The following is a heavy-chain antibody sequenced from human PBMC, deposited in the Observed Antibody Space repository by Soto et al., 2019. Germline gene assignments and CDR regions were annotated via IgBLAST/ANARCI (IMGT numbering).Heavy chain of an antibody. D-gene: IGHD3-3*01. CDR1: GGSFSGYY. Sequence: SETLSLTCAVYGGSFSGYYWSWIRQPPGKGLEWIGEINHSGSTNYNPSLKSRVTISVDTSKNQFSLKLSSVTAADTAVYYCARGHTLDVLRFLEWPPRPTLNWFDPWGQGTLVTVSS. J-gene: IGHJ5*02. CDR2: INHSGST. V-gene: IGHV4-34*01. CDR3: ARGHTLDVLRFLEWPPRPTLNWFDP.